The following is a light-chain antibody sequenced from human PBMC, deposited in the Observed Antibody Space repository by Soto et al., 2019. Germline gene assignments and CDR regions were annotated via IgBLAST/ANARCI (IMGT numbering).Light chain of an antibody. Sequence: SELPQPASVSGSPGQSNTLTCTRTSNDVGSYNFVSWYQQHPGKAPNVIIYEVTKRPSGVSDRFSGSKSGNTASLTISGLQADDEADYYCCSDAGSSTYVFGSGTKVTV. CDR2: EVT. J-gene: IGLJ1*01. V-gene: IGLV2-23*02. CDR3: CSDAGSSTYV. CDR1: SNDVGSYNF.